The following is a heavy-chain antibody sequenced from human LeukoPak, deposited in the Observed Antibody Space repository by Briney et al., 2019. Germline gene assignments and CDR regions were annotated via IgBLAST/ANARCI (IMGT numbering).Heavy chain of an antibody. CDR2: VYYSGST. CDR1: GGSVSGYY. J-gene: IGHJ4*02. Sequence: SETLSLTCVVSGGSVSGYYWGWIRQPPGRGLEWIGYVYYSGSTNYNPSFKSRITISVDTSRNQFSLQLSSVTAADTAVYYCARSRTTMIVVVRSYYFDYWGQGTLVTVSS. V-gene: IGHV4-59*02. CDR3: ARSRTTMIVVVRSYYFDY. D-gene: IGHD3-22*01.